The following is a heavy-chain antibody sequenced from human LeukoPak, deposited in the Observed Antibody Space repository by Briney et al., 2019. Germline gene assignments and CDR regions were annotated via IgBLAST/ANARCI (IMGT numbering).Heavy chain of an antibody. D-gene: IGHD3-22*01. V-gene: IGHV7-4-1*02. J-gene: IGHJ3*02. Sequence: ASVKVSCKASGYTFTGYYMHWVRQAPGQGLEWMGWINTNTGNPTYAQGFTGRFVFSLDTSVSTAYLQISSLKAEDTAVYYCARFTYYYDSSGYSVHAFDIWGQGTMVTVSS. CDR3: ARFTYYYDSSGYSVHAFDI. CDR1: GYTFTGYY. CDR2: INTNTGNP.